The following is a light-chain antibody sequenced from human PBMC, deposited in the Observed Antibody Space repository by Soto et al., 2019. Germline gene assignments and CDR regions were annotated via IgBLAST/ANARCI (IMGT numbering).Light chain of an antibody. CDR3: QQYNSWPLT. CDR2: GAS. V-gene: IGKV3-20*01. Sequence: HSPGTLSLSPGEIATLSCGASQSVSGSYLAWYQHKPGQAPRLLIYGASSRATGIPDRFSGSGSGTDFTLTISRLEPEDFAVYYCQQYNSWPLTFGGGTKVDIK. J-gene: IGKJ4*01. CDR1: QSVSGSY.